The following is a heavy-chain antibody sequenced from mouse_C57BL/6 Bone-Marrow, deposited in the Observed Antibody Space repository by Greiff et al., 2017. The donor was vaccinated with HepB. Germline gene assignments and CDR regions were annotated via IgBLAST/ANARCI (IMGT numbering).Heavy chain of an antibody. CDR1: GFTFSSYA. D-gene: IGHD3-1*01. CDR3: AREWAYTSMDY. V-gene: IGHV5-4*01. Sequence: EVQLVESGGGLVKPGGSLKLSCAASGFTFSSYAMSWVRQTPEKRLEWVATISDGGSYTYYPDNVKGRFTISRDNAKNNLYLQMSHLKSEDTAMYYCAREWAYTSMDYWGQGTSVTVSS. CDR2: ISDGGSYT. J-gene: IGHJ4*01.